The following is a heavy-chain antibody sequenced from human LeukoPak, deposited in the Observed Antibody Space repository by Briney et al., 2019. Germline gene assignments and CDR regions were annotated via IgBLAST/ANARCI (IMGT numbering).Heavy chain of an antibody. Sequence: PGGSLRLSCAASGLTFSSYGMSWVRQAPGRGLEWVSAISDSGNTYHADSVKGRFTISRDSSKNTLFLQMNRLRPEDAAVYYCAKAPVTTCRGAYRYPFDYWGQGTLVTVSS. CDR2: ISDSGNT. D-gene: IGHD2-15*01. CDR1: GLTFSSYG. CDR3: AKAPVTTCRGAYRYPFDY. J-gene: IGHJ4*02. V-gene: IGHV3-23*01.